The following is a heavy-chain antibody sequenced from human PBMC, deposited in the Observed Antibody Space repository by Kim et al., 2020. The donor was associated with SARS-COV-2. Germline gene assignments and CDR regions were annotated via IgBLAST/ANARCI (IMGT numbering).Heavy chain of an antibody. CDR2: IKSGGSVR. Sequence: GGSLRLSCAASGITLSTSWIHWVRQAPGKGLVWVSRIKSGGSVRSYADFVKGRISVSRDNTKNTLHLQMYSLTVEDTAVYYCVRSLADDAFDVWGQGT. J-gene: IGHJ3*01. CDR1: GITLSTSW. V-gene: IGHV3-74*01. CDR3: VRSLADDAFDV.